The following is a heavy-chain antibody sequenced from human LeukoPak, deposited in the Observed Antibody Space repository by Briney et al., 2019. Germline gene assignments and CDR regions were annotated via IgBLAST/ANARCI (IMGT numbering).Heavy chain of an antibody. CDR1: GYTFTSYG. J-gene: IGHJ4*02. D-gene: IGHD5-12*01. CDR2: ISAYNGNT. V-gene: IGHV1-18*01. CDR3: ARDSRYSGYDWRRATFDY. Sequence: GASVKVSCKASGYTFTSYGISWVRQAPGQGLEWMGWISAYNGNTNYAQKLQGGVTMTTDTSTSTAYMELRSLRSDDTAVYYCARDSRYSGYDWRRATFDYWGQGTLVTVSS.